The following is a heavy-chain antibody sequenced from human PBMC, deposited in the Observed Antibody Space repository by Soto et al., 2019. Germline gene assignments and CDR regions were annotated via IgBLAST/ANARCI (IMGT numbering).Heavy chain of an antibody. CDR3: AKDHKYCSGGSCYSDYYYGMDV. D-gene: IGHD2-15*01. J-gene: IGHJ6*02. CDR2: ISWNSGSI. CDR1: GFTFDDYA. V-gene: IGHV3-9*01. Sequence: EVQLVESGGGLVQPGRSLRLSCAASGFTFDDYAMHWVRQAPGKGLEWVSGISWNSGSIGYADSVKGRFTISRDNAKNSLYLQMNSLRAEDTALYYCAKDHKYCSGGSCYSDYYYGMDVWGQGTTVTVSS.